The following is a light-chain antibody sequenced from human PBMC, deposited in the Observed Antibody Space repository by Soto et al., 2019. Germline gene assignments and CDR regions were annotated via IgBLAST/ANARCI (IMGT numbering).Light chain of an antibody. CDR1: QSVTTY. Sequence: IVLTQSPATLTLSPGERATLSXRASQSVTTYLTWYQQKPGXASRLLXXXASXRATGIPARFSGSGSGTDFTLTIRSLEPEDFAVYYCQQRSNWPPEITFGQGTRLEIK. V-gene: IGKV3-11*01. J-gene: IGKJ5*01. CDR2: XAS. CDR3: QQRSNWPPEIT.